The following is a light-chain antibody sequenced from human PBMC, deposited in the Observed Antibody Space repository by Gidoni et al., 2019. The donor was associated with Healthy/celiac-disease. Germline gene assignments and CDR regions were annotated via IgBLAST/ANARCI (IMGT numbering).Light chain of an antibody. J-gene: IGKJ4*01. CDR2: AAS. V-gene: IGKV1-9*01. Sequence: IQLTQSPSSLSASVVARVTITCRASQGISSYLAWYQQKPGKAPKLLIYAASTLQSGVPSRFSGSGSGTDFTLTISRLQPEDFATYYCQQLNSYPLTFGGGTKVEIK. CDR3: QQLNSYPLT. CDR1: QGISSY.